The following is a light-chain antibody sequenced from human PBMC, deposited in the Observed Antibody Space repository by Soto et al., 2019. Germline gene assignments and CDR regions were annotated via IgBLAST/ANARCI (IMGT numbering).Light chain of an antibody. V-gene: IGKV3-15*01. J-gene: IGKJ2*01. CDR1: QSVSSN. CDR3: QQYNNWPMYT. Sequence: EIVMTQSPATLSVSPGERATLSCRASQSVSSNLARYQQKPGQAPRLLIYGASTRATGIPARFSGSGSGTEFTLTISSLQSEDFAVYYCQQYNNWPMYTFGQGTKRESK. CDR2: GAS.